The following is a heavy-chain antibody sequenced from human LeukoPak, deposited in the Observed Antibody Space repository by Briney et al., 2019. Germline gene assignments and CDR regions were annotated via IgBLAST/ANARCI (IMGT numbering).Heavy chain of an antibody. Sequence: ASVKVSCKASGYTFTGYYMHWVRPAPGQGLEWMGWINPNSGGTNYAQKFQGRVTMTRDTSISTAYMELSRLRSDDTAVYYCARVGYYDSSGYTVFDIWGQGTMVTVSS. CDR3: ARVGYYDSSGYTVFDI. J-gene: IGHJ3*02. V-gene: IGHV1-2*02. D-gene: IGHD3-22*01. CDR1: GYTFTGYY. CDR2: INPNSGGT.